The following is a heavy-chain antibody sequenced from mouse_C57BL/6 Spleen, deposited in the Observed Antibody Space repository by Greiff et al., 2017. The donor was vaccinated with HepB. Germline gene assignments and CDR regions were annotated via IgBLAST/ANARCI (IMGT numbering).Heavy chain of an antibody. CDR2: ISSGSSTI. D-gene: IGHD3-1*01. Sequence: EVMLVESGGGLVKPGGSLKLSCAASGFTFSDYGMHWVRQAPEKGLEWVAYISSGSSTIYYADTVKGRFTISRDNAKNTLFLQMTRLRSGGTAMLYCDSGTPAWLAYWGQVTLVTVSA. CDR3: DSGTPAWLAY. V-gene: IGHV5-17*01. CDR1: GFTFSDYG. J-gene: IGHJ3*01.